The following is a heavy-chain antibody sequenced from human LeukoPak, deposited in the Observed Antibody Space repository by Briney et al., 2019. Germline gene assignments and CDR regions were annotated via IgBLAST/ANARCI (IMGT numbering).Heavy chain of an antibody. J-gene: IGHJ6*03. CDR3: ARGIGSYSWGDYYYYYYMDV. V-gene: IGHV7-4-1*02. CDR2: INTNTGNP. CDR1: GYTFTSNS. D-gene: IGHD1-26*01. Sequence: ASVKVSCKASGYTFTSNSINWVRQAPGQGLEWMGWINTNTGNPTYAQGFTGRFVFSLDTSVSTAYLQISSLKAEDTAVYYCARGIGSYSWGDYYYYYYMDVWGKGTTVTVSS.